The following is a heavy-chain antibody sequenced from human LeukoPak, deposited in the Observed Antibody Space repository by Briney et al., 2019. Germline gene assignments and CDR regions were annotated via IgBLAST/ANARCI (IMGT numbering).Heavy chain of an antibody. D-gene: IGHD3-3*01. Sequence: GASVTVSCKASGYTFTGYYTHWVRQAPGQGLEWMGWINPNSGGTNYAQKFQGRVTMTRDTSISTAYMELSRLRSDDTAVYYCARCKYSYYDFWSGEPPPLDYWGQGTLVTVSS. CDR2: INPNSGGT. J-gene: IGHJ4*02. CDR1: GYTFTGYY. CDR3: ARCKYSYYDFWSGEPPPLDY. V-gene: IGHV1-2*02.